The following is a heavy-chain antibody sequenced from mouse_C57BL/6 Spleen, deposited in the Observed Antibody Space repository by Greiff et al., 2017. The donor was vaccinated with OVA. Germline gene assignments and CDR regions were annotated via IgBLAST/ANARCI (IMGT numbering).Heavy chain of an antibody. V-gene: IGHV1-69*01. Sequence: VQLQQPGAELVMPGASVKLSCKASGYTFTSYWMHWVKQRPGQGLEWIGEIDPSDSYTNYDQKFKGKSTLTVDKSSSTAYMQLSSLTSEDSAVYYCARQAAQAFDYWGQGTTLTVSS. J-gene: IGHJ2*01. CDR3: ARQAAQAFDY. CDR1: GYTFTSYW. CDR2: IDPSDSYT. D-gene: IGHD3-2*02.